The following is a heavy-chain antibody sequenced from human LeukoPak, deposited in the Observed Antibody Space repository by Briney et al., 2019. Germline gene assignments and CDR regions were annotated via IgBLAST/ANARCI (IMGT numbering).Heavy chain of an antibody. V-gene: IGHV3-23*01. CDR2: ISGSGIST. J-gene: IGHJ4*02. D-gene: IGHD6-13*01. CDR3: ARIIAAAADY. Sequence: GGSLRLSCAASGFTFSSYAMSWVRQAPGKGLEWVSAISGSGISTYYGDSVKGRFTISRDNSKNTLYLQMNSLRAEDTAVYYCARIIAAAADYWGQGTLVTVSS. CDR1: GFTFSSYA.